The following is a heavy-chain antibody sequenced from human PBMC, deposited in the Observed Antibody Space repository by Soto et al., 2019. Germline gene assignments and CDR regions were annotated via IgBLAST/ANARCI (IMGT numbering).Heavy chain of an antibody. J-gene: IGHJ5*02. D-gene: IGHD3-10*01. V-gene: IGHV4-31*03. CDR1: GGSSSSGGYY. Sequence: QVQLQESGPGLVKPAQTLSVTCTVSGGSSSSGGYYWSWIRQHPGKGLEWIGYIYYSGSTSYNPSLKSRVTISVDTSKNQFSLKLSSVTAADTAVYYCQAVGFGERIGSWGQGTLVTVSS. CDR2: IYYSGST. CDR3: QAVGFGERIGS.